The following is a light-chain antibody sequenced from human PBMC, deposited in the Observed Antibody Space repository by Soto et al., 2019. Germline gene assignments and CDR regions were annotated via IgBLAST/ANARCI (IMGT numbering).Light chain of an antibody. CDR3: QQSYSPLSIT. V-gene: IGKV1-39*01. Sequence: DIQMTQSPSSLSASVGDRVTITCRASESISRHLNWYQQKPGKAPKLLIYAASSLQNGVPSRFSGGGSGTEFTLTISNLQPEDFATYYCQQSYSPLSITFSQGTRLEIK. CDR2: AAS. CDR1: ESISRH. J-gene: IGKJ5*01.